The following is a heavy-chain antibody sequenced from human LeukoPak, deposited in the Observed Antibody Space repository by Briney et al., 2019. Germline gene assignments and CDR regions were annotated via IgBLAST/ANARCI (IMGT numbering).Heavy chain of an antibody. CDR2: INTYNGKT. CDR3: ARGRWWFDAFDI. CDR1: GYTFTSYG. J-gene: IGHJ3*02. Sequence: ASVKDSCKASGYTFTSYGISWVRQAPGQGLEWMGWINTYNGKTNYAQKLQGRVTMTTDTSTSTAYMELRSLRSDDTAVYYCARGRWWFDAFDIWGQGTMVTVSS. D-gene: IGHD2-15*01. V-gene: IGHV1-18*01.